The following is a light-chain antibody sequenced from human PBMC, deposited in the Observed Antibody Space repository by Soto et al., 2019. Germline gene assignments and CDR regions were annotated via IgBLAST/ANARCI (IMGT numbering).Light chain of an antibody. Sequence: DIVLTQSPGTLSLSPGETATLSCRASQRITSSFLTWYQQRPGQAPRLLIYGASTRATGIPARFSGSGSGTEFTLTISSLQSEDFAVYYCQQYHNWPTFGQGTRLEIK. CDR3: QQYHNWPT. CDR2: GAS. V-gene: IGKV3-15*01. CDR1: QRITSS. J-gene: IGKJ5*01.